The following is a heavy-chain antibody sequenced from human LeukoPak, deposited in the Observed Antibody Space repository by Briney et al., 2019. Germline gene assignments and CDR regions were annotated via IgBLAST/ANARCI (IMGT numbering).Heavy chain of an antibody. Sequence: SVTVSCTASGYTFTSYAISWVRQAPGQGLEWMGGIIPIFGTANYAQKFQGRVTITADESTSTAYMELSSLRSEDTAVYYCARARGYSGYDSYYFDYWGQGTLVTVSS. D-gene: IGHD5-12*01. CDR3: ARARGYSGYDSYYFDY. CDR1: GYTFTSYA. J-gene: IGHJ4*02. V-gene: IGHV1-69*13. CDR2: IIPIFGTA.